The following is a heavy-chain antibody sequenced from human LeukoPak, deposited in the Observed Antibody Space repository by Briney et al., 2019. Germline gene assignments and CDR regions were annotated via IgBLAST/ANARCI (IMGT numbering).Heavy chain of an antibody. D-gene: IGHD2-15*01. CDR1: GGSVSNSNYY. CDR2: IYYSGST. J-gene: IGHJ4*02. V-gene: IGHV4-39*01. Sequence: SETLSLTCTVSGGSVSNSNYYCGWVRQPPGKGLEWIGSIYYSGSTYYNPSLKSRVTISVDTSKNQFSLKLSSVTAADTAVYYCARQRGYCSDGSCYGMFDYWGQGTLVTVSS. CDR3: ARQRGYCSDGSCYGMFDY.